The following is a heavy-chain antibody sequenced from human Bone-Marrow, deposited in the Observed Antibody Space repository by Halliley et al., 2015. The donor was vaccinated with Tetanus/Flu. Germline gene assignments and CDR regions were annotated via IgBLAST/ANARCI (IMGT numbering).Heavy chain of an antibody. CDR3: ARHDNVYSDLTKASFYGVDV. CDR2: IDLDDSFI. D-gene: IGHD3-16*01. CDR1: GYSFTNCW. V-gene: IGHV5-10-1*01. J-gene: IGHJ6*02. Sequence: QLVQSGAEMKKPGESLRISCQGSGYSFTNCWISWERQGPGKGLEWMARIDLDDSFINYSPSFQGHVTVSVYKYISTAYLQWTSQEASDTAFYFCARHDNVYSDLTKASFYGVDVWGQVTMATVSS.